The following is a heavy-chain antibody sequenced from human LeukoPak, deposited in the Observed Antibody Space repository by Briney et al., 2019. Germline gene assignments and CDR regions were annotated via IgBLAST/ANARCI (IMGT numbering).Heavy chain of an antibody. Sequence: SETLSLTCAVCGGSFSGYYWSWIRQPPGKGLEWIGEINHSGSTNYNPSLKSRVTISVDTSKNQFSLKLSSVTAADTAVYYCARGARRSGSYYLFSPLGYFDYWGQGTLVTVSS. D-gene: IGHD1-26*01. V-gene: IGHV4-34*01. CDR1: GGSFSGYY. CDR2: INHSGST. CDR3: ARGARRSGSYYLFSPLGYFDY. J-gene: IGHJ4*02.